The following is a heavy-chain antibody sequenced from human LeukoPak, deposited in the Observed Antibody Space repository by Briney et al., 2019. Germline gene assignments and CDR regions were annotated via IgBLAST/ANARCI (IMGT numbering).Heavy chain of an antibody. CDR2: IIPIFGTA. J-gene: IGHJ4*02. D-gene: IGHD4-23*01. V-gene: IGHV1-69*05. CDR3: ARGDYGGNPYFDY. Sequence: ASVKVSCKASGGTFSSYAISWVRQAPGQGLEWMGGIIPIFGTANYAQKFQGRVTITTDESTSTAYMELSSLRSEDTAVYYCARGDYGGNPYFDYWGQGTLVTVSS. CDR1: GGTFSSYA.